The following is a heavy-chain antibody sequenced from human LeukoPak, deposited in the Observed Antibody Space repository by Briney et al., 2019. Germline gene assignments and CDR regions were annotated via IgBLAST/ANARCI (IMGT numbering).Heavy chain of an antibody. V-gene: IGHV4-39*01. D-gene: IGHD3-10*01. CDR1: GGSISSSSDY. CDR3: RRSGSYDRVDD. CDR2: MSFSGTN. J-gene: IGHJ4*02. Sequence: SETLSLTCTVSGGSISSSSDYWGSIRQPPGKGLEWIVIMSFSGTNYNQTSLKSLLTISVKTSNTQFSLRRRAVTAADPAVYHCRRSGSYDRVDDWGQGTMVTASS.